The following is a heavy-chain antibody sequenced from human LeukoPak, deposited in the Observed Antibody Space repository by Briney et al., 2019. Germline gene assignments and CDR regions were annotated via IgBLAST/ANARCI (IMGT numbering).Heavy chain of an antibody. V-gene: IGHV3-33*01. J-gene: IGHJ4*02. CDR1: GFTFSSYG. Sequence: GGSLRLSCAASGFTFSSYGIHWVRQAPGKGLEWVAVIWYDGSNKYYADSVKGRFTISRDNAKNSLYLQMNSLRAEDTAVYYCARIGTDNPHWGQGTLVTVSS. CDR2: IWYDGSNK. D-gene: IGHD1-1*01. CDR3: ARIGTDNPH.